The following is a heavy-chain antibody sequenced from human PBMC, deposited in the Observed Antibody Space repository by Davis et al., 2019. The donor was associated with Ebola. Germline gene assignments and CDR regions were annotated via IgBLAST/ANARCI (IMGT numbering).Heavy chain of an antibody. Sequence: ASALVSCKASAGFFCSYAISWVRQAAGQGLEWMGWISAYNGNTNYAEKFQGRVTMIRNTSISTAYMELSSLRSEDTAVYYCARVSGWFRELGYWFDPWGQGTLVTVSS. CDR1: AGFFCSYA. D-gene: IGHD3-10*01. V-gene: IGHV1-18*04. CDR3: ARVSGWFRELGYWFDP. CDR2: ISAYNGNT. J-gene: IGHJ5*02.